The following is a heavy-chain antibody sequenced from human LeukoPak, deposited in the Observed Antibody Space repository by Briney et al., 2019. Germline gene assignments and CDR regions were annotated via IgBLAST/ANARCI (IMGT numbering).Heavy chain of an antibody. V-gene: IGHV3-30-3*01. D-gene: IGHD6-13*01. Sequence: GGSLRLSCAASGVSTIHWVRQAPGQGLEWVALISYDGIKKYNTDSVKGRLTISRDNSKNMVYLEMDGLRAEDTAIYSCARDPNSRRWFDYWGQGSLVTVSP. CDR3: ARDPNSRRWFDY. CDR2: ISYDGIKK. CDR1: GVST. J-gene: IGHJ4*02.